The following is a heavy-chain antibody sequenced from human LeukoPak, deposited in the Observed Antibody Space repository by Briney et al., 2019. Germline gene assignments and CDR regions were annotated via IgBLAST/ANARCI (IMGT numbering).Heavy chain of an antibody. CDR2: INHSGST. V-gene: IGHV4-34*01. Sequence: SETLSLTCAVYGGSVSGYYWSWILQPPGKGLEWIGEINHSGSTNYNPSLKSRVTISVDTSKNQFSLKLSSVTAADTAVYYCARAGTVAGGKNAFDIWGQGTMVTVSS. CDR1: GGSVSGYY. D-gene: IGHD6-19*01. CDR3: ARAGTVAGGKNAFDI. J-gene: IGHJ3*02.